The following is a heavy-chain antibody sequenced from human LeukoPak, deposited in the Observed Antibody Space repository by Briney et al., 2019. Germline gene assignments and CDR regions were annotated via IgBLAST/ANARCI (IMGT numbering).Heavy chain of an antibody. Sequence: ASVKVSCKASGYTFTGYYMHWVRQAPGQGLEWMGWINPNSGGTNYAQKFQGRVTMTRDTSISTAYMELSRLRSDDTAAYYCARADWGDGYNIDYWGQGTLVTVSS. V-gene: IGHV1-2*02. CDR1: GYTFTGYY. J-gene: IGHJ4*02. CDR2: INPNSGGT. CDR3: ARADWGDGYNIDY. D-gene: IGHD5-24*01.